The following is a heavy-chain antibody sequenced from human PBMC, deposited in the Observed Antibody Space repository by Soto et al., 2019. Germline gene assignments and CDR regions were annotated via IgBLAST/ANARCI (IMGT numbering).Heavy chain of an antibody. CDR1: GFTFSSYA. CDR3: ARVGPMVRGVRGPFGY. J-gene: IGHJ4*02. D-gene: IGHD3-10*01. Sequence: GGSLRLSCAASGFTFSSYAMHWVRQAPGKGLEWVAVISYDGSNKYYADSVKGRFTISRDNSKNTLYLQMNSLRAEDTAVYYCARVGPMVRGVRGPFGYWGQGTLVTVSS. CDR2: ISYDGSNK. V-gene: IGHV3-30-3*01.